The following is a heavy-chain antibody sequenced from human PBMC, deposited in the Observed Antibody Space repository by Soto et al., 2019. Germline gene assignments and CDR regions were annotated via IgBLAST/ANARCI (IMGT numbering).Heavy chain of an antibody. V-gene: IGHV4-31*03. J-gene: IGHJ4*02. CDR3: AREVPTPYYFDY. CDR1: GDSISSGGYY. Sequence: PSETLSLTCTVSGDSISSGGYYWSWIRQHPGKGLEWIGYIYYSGSTYYSPSLKSRITISLDTSKNQFSLKLSSVTAADTAVYYCAREVPTPYYFDYWGQGTMGTVSS. CDR2: IYYSGST. D-gene: IGHD1-1*01.